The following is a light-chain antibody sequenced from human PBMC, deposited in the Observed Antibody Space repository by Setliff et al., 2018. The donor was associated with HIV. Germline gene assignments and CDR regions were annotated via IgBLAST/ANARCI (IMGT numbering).Light chain of an antibody. CDR3: SSYTSISTYV. CDR1: SSDVGSYNR. J-gene: IGLJ1*01. V-gene: IGLV2-18*02. CDR2: EVN. Sequence: QSALTQPPSVSGSPGQSVTISCTGTSSDVGSYNRVSWYQQPPGTAPKLMIYEVNNRPSGVPDRFSGSKSGNTASLTISGLQAEDEADYYCSSYTSISTYVSGTGTKVTVL.